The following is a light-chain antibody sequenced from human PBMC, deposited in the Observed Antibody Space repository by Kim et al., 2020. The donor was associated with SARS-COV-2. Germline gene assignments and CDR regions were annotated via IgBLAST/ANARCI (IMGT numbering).Light chain of an antibody. CDR2: RNN. CDR3: SAWDSSLGAWV. CDR1: SNNVGNQG. J-gene: IGLJ7*01. Sequence: QAGLTQPPSVSKDLRQTATLTCTGNSNNVGNQGAAWLQQHQGHPPKLLSYRNNNRPSGISERFSTSRSGNTASLTILGRQPEDEAYYYCSAWDSSLGAWVFGGGTQLTVL. V-gene: IGLV10-54*04.